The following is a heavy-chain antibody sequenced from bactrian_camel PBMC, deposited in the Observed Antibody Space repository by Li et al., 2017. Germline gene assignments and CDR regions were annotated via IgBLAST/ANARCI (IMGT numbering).Heavy chain of an antibody. D-gene: IGHD2*01. CDR1: GYTYSSNC. CDR2: IRRDGGKT. Sequence: VQLVESGGGSVQPGGSLTLSCDASGYTYSSNCMGWFRQAPGKGREGIAAIRRDGGKTWYAGSVKGRFTISQDSAKNTLYLQMNGLKPEDTGMYYCASVPRCLYSPLYVAYWGQGTQVTVS. V-gene: IGHV3S31*01. J-gene: IGHJ4*01. CDR3: ASVPRCLYSPLYVAY.